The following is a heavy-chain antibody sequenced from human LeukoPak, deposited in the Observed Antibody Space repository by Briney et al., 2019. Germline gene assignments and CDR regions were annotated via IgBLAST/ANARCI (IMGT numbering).Heavy chain of an antibody. J-gene: IGHJ6*03. D-gene: IGHD6-6*01. Sequence: GGSLRLSCAASGFTFDDYGMSWVRHAPGKGMEWVSGINWNGGSTVYADSVKGRFTISRDNAKNSLYLQMNSLRAEDTALYYCARAYSSSWGDYYYYMDVWGKGTTVTVSS. CDR1: GFTFDDYG. CDR2: INWNGGST. CDR3: ARAYSSSWGDYYYYMDV. V-gene: IGHV3-20*04.